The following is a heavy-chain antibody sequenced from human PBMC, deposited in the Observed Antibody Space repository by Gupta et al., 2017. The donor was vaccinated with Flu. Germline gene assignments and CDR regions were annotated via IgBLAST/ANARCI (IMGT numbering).Heavy chain of an antibody. D-gene: IGHD2-2*01. CDR2: ISGSGGST. J-gene: IGHJ4*02. Sequence: SWVRQAPGKGLEGVEAISGSGGSTYYADSVRCRFTISRDNAKNTLYLQMNSLRAEDTAVYYCAKDLSDCSSTSCYPAFDYWGQGTLVTVSS. CDR3: AKDLSDCSSTSCYPAFDY. V-gene: IGHV3-23*01.